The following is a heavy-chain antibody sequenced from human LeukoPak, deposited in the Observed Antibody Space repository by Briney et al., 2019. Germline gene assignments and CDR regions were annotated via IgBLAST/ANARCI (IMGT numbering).Heavy chain of an antibody. CDR1: GGSISSYY. CDR3: ARSEIWGSNGDY. V-gene: IGHV4-59*01. Sequence: SETLSLTCTVSGGSISSYYWSWIRQPPGKGLEWIGYIYYSGSTNYNPSLKSRVTISVDTSKNQSSLKLSSVTAADTAVYYCARSEIWGSNGDYWGQGTLVTVSS. CDR2: IYYSGST. J-gene: IGHJ4*02. D-gene: IGHD3-16*01.